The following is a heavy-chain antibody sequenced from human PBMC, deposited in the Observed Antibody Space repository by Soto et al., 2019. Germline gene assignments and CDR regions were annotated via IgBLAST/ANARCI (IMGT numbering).Heavy chain of an antibody. J-gene: IGHJ6*02. D-gene: IGHD2-2*01. V-gene: IGHV3-30-3*01. Sequence: GSPELGSAASGVTVRSYAMHWCRQDPGKGLEWVAVISYDGSNKYYADSVKGRFTISRDNSKNTLYLQMNSLRAEDTAVYYCARDRPLYCSSTSCSLGMDVWGQGTTVTVYS. CDR1: GVTVRSYA. CDR3: ARDRPLYCSSTSCSLGMDV. CDR2: ISYDGSNK.